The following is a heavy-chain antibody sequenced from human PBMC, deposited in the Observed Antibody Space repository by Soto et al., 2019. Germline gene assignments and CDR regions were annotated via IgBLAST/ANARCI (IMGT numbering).Heavy chain of an antibody. CDR2: IKGDGSEK. Sequence: GGSLRLSCVASGFTFTSYWMSWVRQAPGKGLEWVAKIKGDGSEKRYVDSVKGRLTISRDNAKKSVYLRMNSLRVEDTALYYCGRDEVSNGVGVWGQGTTVTVSS. CDR3: GRDEVSNGVGV. CDR1: GFTFTSYW. J-gene: IGHJ6*02. V-gene: IGHV3-7*01. D-gene: IGHD4-4*01.